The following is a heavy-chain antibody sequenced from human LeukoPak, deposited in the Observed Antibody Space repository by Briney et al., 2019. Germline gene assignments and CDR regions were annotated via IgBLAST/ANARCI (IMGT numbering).Heavy chain of an antibody. J-gene: IGHJ3*02. V-gene: IGHV4-30-4*01. Sequence: SETLSLTCTVSGGSISSGDYYWRWIRQPPGKGLEWIGYIYYSGSTYYNPSLKSRVTISVDTSKNLFSLKLSSVTAADTAVYYCARETKYYDFWSGTRAHAFDIWGQGTMVTVSS. D-gene: IGHD3-3*01. CDR1: GGSISSGDYY. CDR2: IYYSGST. CDR3: ARETKYYDFWSGTRAHAFDI.